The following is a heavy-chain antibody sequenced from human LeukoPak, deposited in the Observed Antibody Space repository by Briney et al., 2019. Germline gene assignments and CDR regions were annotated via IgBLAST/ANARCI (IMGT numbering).Heavy chain of an antibody. Sequence: SETLSLTCTVSGYSISSGYYWGWIRQPPGKGLEWIGSIYHSGSTYYNPSLKSRVTISVDTSKNQFSLKLSSVTAADTAVYYCARPSDYDSSGYYFDYWGQGTLVTVSS. V-gene: IGHV4-38-2*02. D-gene: IGHD3-22*01. J-gene: IGHJ4*02. CDR2: IYHSGST. CDR1: GYSISSGYY. CDR3: ARPSDYDSSGYYFDY.